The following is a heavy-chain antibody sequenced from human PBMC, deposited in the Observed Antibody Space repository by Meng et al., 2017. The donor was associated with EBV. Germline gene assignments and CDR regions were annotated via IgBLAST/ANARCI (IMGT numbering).Heavy chain of an antibody. Sequence: QVPLVRSAAEVKQPGSSWKVSCKTSGGPFRYYAISWVRQAPGQGLEWLGGFLPRLGAPNYAQKFPGRVKITADESTSTHYMDLSSLRSEDTAIYYCASESGRGYTPDYWGQGTLVTVSS. V-gene: IGHV1-69*01. J-gene: IGHJ4*02. D-gene: IGHD3-10*01. CDR2: FLPRLGAP. CDR1: GGPFRYYA. CDR3: ASESGRGYTPDY.